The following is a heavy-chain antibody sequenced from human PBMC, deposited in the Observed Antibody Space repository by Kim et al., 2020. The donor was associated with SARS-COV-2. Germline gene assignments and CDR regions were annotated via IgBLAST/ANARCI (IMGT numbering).Heavy chain of an antibody. D-gene: IGHD3-3*02. V-gene: IGHV3-7*01. CDR1: GFPISSYW. Sequence: GGSLRLICVAYGFPISSYWMSWVRQAPGKGLQWEAKINEDANEKYYVESVRGRFTISRDNAKNSLFLQMNSLRAEDSAVYYCARFTRTLHSPFDSWGQGTLVTVAS. J-gene: IGHJ4*02. CDR3: ARFTRTLHSPFDS. CDR2: INEDANEK.